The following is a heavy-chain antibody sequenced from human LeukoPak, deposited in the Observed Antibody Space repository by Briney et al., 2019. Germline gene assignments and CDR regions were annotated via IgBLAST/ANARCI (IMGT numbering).Heavy chain of an antibody. V-gene: IGHV4-59*01. CDR2: IYYSGST. J-gene: IGHJ4*02. Sequence: SETLSLTCTVSGGSISSYYWSWIRQPPGKGLEWIGYIYYSGSTNYNPSLKSRVTISVDTSKNQFSLKLSSVTAADTAVYYCARLLLWFVYSDYWGQGTLVTVSS. CDR3: ARLLLWFVYSDY. D-gene: IGHD3-10*01. CDR1: GGSISSYY.